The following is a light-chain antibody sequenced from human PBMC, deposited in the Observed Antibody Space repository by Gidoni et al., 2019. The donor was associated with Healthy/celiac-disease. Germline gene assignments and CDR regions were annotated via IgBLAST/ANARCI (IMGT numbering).Light chain of an antibody. J-gene: IGLJ3*02. CDR3: SSYTSSSTWV. CDR2: DAS. V-gene: IGLV2-14*03. Sequence: QSALTQPASVSGSPGQSITISCTGTSSDVVAYNYVSWYQQPPGKAPKLMIYDASNRPSGVSNRFSGSKSGNTASRTIAGLQAEDEADYYCSSYTSSSTWVFGGGTKLTVL. CDR1: SSDVVAYNY.